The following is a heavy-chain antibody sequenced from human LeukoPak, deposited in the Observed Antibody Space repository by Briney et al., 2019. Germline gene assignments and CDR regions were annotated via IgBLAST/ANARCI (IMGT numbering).Heavy chain of an antibody. CDR3: AGVLSRMTTMGGLNY. D-gene: IGHD4-23*01. J-gene: IGHJ4*02. V-gene: IGHV1-2*02. CDR1: GYTFTGNY. CDR2: INPNSGGT. Sequence: ASVKVSCKASGYTFTGNYMHWVRQAPGQGLEWMGWINPNSGGTNYAQKFQGRVTMTRNTSISTAYMELSSLRSDDTAVYYCAGVLSRMTTMGGLNYWGQGTLVTVSS.